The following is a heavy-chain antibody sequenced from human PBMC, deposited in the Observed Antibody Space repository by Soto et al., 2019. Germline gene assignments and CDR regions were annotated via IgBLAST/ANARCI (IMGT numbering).Heavy chain of an antibody. D-gene: IGHD2-15*01. CDR3: AKDRLTAATSQRYYGMDV. V-gene: IGHV3-23*01. CDR1: GFTFSNYT. Sequence: PGGSLRLSCAASGFTFSNYTMSWGRQAPGKGLEWVSAISGSGGSTYYADSVKGRFTISRDNSKNTLYLQMNSLRAEDTAVYYCAKDRLTAATSQRYYGMDVWGQGTTVTVS. J-gene: IGHJ6*02. CDR2: ISGSGGST.